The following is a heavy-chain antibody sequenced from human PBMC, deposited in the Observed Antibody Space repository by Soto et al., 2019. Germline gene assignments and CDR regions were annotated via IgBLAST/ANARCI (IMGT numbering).Heavy chain of an antibody. Sequence: QVQLVQSGAEVKKPGASVNVFCKASGYTFTSYDINWVRQATGQGLEWMGWMNPNSGNTGYAPKFQGRFNMTRNTSISTDNIELSSLRSDDTAVYYCARGIGIRYCSSTSCYLNWFDPWGQGTLVTVSS. J-gene: IGHJ5*02. CDR2: MNPNSGNT. CDR1: GYTFTSYD. V-gene: IGHV1-8*01. CDR3: ARGIGIRYCSSTSCYLNWFDP. D-gene: IGHD2-2*01.